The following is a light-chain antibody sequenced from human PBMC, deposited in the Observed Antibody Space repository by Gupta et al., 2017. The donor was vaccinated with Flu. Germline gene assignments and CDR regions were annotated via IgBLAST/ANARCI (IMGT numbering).Light chain of an antibody. V-gene: IGLV2-14*01. CDR1: SSDVGGYNY. Sequence: QPPLTHLAPSPGPLGPPLTIPCTGTSSDVGGYNYVSWYQQHPGKAPKLMVYEVSNRPSGVSNRFSGSKSGNTASLTISGLQAEDEADYYCSSYTSSSTLVFGGGTKLTVL. J-gene: IGLJ3*02. CDR3: SSYTSSSTLV. CDR2: EVS.